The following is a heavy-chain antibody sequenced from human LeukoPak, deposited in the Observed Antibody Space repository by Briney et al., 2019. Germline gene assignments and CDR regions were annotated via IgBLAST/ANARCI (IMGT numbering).Heavy chain of an antibody. V-gene: IGHV4-34*01. J-gene: IGHJ4*02. CDR3: ARGLGY. CDR1: GGSFSGYY. Sequence: PSETLSLTCAVYGGSFSGYYWSWIRRPPGNGLEWIGEINHSGSTNYNPSLKSRVTISVDTSKNQFSLKLSSVTAADTAVYYCARGLGYWGQGTLVTVSS. CDR2: INHSGST.